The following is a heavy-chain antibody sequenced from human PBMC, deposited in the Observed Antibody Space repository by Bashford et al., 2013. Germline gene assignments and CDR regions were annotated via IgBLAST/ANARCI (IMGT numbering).Heavy chain of an antibody. D-gene: IGHD3-9*01. CDR2: IYYSGKK. J-gene: IGHJ2*01. CDR3: ASGPFDTLTLLPYYYFDL. V-gene: IGHV4-31*03. CDR1: GGSIRSVGHY. Sequence: SETLSLTCTVSGGSIRSVGHYWTWIRQHPGKGLEWIGYIYYSGKKYYNPSLESRITMSVDTSKNQFSLRLSSVSAADTAVYYCASGPFDTLTLLPYYYFDLWGRGTLVTVSS.